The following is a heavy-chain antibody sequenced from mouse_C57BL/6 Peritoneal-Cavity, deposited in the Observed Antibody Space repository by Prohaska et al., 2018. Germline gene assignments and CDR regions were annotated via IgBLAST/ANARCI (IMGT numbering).Heavy chain of an antibody. CDR1: GIDFSRYW. CDR3: AGRGWDGRWYFDV. V-gene: IGHV4-1*01. J-gene: IGHJ1*03. Sequence: EVKLLQSGGGLVQPGGSLKLSCAASGIDFSRYWMSWVRRAPGKGLEWIGEINTDCLTINYAPSLKDKFIISRDHAKNTLYLQMSQVRSEDTALYYCAGRGWDGRWYFDVWGTGTTVTVSS. CDR2: INTDCLTI. D-gene: IGHD4-1*01.